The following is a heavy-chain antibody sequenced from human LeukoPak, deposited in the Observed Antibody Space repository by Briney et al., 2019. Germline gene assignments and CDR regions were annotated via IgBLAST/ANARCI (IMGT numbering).Heavy chain of an antibody. J-gene: IGHJ4*02. CDR1: GFTFSDYY. Sequence: GGSLRLSCAASGFTFSDYYMSWIRQAPGKGLEWVSYISSSGSTIYYADSVKGRFTISRDNAKNSLYLQMNGLRAEDTAVYYCARVGSVVAATPPDWGQGTLVTVSS. CDR2: ISSSGSTI. V-gene: IGHV3-11*04. CDR3: ARVGSVVAATPPD. D-gene: IGHD2-15*01.